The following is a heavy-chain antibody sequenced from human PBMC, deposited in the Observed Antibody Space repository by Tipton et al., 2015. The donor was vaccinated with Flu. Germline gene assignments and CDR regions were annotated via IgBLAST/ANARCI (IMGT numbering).Heavy chain of an antibody. J-gene: IGHJ4*02. CDR3: AREGRREQLALDY. Sequence: TLSLTCTVSGGSINSHYWSWIRQPAGKGLEWIGRVYTSGNTIYNPSLKSRVTMSLDASKNQFSLSLTSVTAADSAVYFCAREGRREQLALDYWGQGTLVTVSS. V-gene: IGHV4-4*07. CDR2: VYTSGNT. D-gene: IGHD6-6*01. CDR1: GGSINSHY.